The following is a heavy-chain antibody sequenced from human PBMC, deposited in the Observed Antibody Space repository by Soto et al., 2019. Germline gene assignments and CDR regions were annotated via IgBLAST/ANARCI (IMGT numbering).Heavy chain of an antibody. J-gene: IGHJ4*02. CDR3: ARGLKQWLVYYFDY. V-gene: IGHV4-61*01. CDR2: IYYSGST. D-gene: IGHD6-19*01. CDR1: GGSVSSGSYY. Sequence: PSETLSLTCTVSGGSVSSGSYYWSWIRQPPGKGLEWIGYIYYSGSTNYNPSLKSRVTISVDTSKNQFPLKLSSVTAADTAVYYCARGLKQWLVYYFDYWGQGTLVTVSS.